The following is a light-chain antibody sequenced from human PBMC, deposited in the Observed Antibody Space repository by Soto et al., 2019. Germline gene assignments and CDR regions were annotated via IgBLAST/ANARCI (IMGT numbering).Light chain of an antibody. CDR3: QQRSNWPIT. J-gene: IGKJ5*01. CDR1: QSVSSY. CDR2: DAS. V-gene: IGKV3-11*01. Sequence: EIVLTQSPATLSLSPGERATLFCRASQSVSSYLAWYQQKPGQAPRLLIYDASNRATGIPARFSGSGSGTDFTLTISSPEREDFAVYYCQQRSNWPITFGQGTRLEIK.